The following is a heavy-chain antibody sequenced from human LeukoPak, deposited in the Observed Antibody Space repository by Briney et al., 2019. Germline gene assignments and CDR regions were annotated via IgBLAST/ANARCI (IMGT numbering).Heavy chain of an antibody. CDR3: ARVVGGDWPLIDYYMDV. CDR2: ISYDGSNK. J-gene: IGHJ6*03. CDR1: GFTFSSYA. Sequence: GGSLKLSCAASGFTFSSYAMHWVRQAPGKGLEWVAVISYDGSNKYYADSVKGRFTISRDNSKNTLYLQMNSLRAEDTAVYYCARVVGGDWPLIDYYMDVWGKGTTVTVSS. V-gene: IGHV3-30*04. D-gene: IGHD2-21*02.